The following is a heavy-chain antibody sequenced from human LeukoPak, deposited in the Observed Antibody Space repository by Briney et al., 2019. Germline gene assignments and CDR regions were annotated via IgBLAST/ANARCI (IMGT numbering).Heavy chain of an antibody. V-gene: IGHV4-34*01. Sequence: SETLSLTCAVYGGSFSGYYWSWIRQPPGKGLEWIGEINHSGSTNYNPSLKSRVTISVDTSKNQFSLKLSSVTAADTAVYYCARVRITMVRGVNPPGYWGQGTLVTVSS. D-gene: IGHD3-10*01. J-gene: IGHJ4*02. CDR1: GGSFSGYY. CDR2: INHSGST. CDR3: ARVRITMVRGVNPPGY.